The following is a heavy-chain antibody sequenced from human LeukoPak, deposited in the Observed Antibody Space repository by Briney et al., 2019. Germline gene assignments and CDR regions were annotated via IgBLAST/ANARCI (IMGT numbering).Heavy chain of an antibody. V-gene: IGHV3-73*01. D-gene: IGHD3-22*01. Sequence: GGSLRLSCAASGFTFSGSAMHWVRQASGKGLEWVGRIRSKANSYATAYAASVKGRFTISRDDSKNTAYLQMNSLKTEDTAVYYCTRAMYYYDSSGYYYGEGGSDYWGQGTLVTVSS. J-gene: IGHJ4*02. CDR3: TRAMYYYDSSGYYYGEGGSDY. CDR1: GFTFSGSA. CDR2: IRSKANSYAT.